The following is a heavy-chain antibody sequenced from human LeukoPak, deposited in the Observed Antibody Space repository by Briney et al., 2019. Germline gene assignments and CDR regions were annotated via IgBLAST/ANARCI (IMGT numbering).Heavy chain of an antibody. V-gene: IGHV3-48*01. Sequence: GGSLRLTCAASGFTFSSYSMNWVRQAPGKGLEWVAYISSSSSTIYYADSVKGRFTISRDNAKNSLYLQMNSLRAEDTAVYYCARGRWLALFDYWGQGTLVTVSS. D-gene: IGHD6-19*01. J-gene: IGHJ4*02. CDR1: GFTFSSYS. CDR3: ARGRWLALFDY. CDR2: ISSSSSTI.